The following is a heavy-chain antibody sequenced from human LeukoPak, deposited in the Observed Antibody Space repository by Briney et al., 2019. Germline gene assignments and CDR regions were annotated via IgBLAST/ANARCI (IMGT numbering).Heavy chain of an antibody. CDR2: ISGSGGST. CDR3: ARVRDSGRWGAFDI. CDR1: GFTFSSYA. Sequence: QPGGSLRLSCAASGFTFSSYAMSWVRQAPGKGLEWVSAISGSGGSTYYADSVKGRFTISRDNSKNTLYLQMNSLRPEDTAVYYCARVRDSGRWGAFDIWGQGTMVTVSS. V-gene: IGHV3-23*01. D-gene: IGHD1-26*01. J-gene: IGHJ3*02.